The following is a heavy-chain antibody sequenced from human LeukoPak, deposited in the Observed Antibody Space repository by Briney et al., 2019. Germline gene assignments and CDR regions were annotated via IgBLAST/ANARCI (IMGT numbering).Heavy chain of an antibody. V-gene: IGHV4-30-2*01. Sequence: PSETLSLTCAVSGGSISSGGYSWSWIRQPPGEGLEWIGYIYHSGSTYYNPSLKSRVTISVDRSKNQFSLKLSSVTAADTAVYYCARNSYDSSGYYYNWFDPWGQGTLVTVSS. J-gene: IGHJ5*02. CDR3: ARNSYDSSGYYYNWFDP. D-gene: IGHD3-22*01. CDR2: IYHSGST. CDR1: GGSISSGGYS.